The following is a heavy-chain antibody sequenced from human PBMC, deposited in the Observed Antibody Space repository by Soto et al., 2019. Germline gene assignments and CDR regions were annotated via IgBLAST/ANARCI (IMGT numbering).Heavy chain of an antibody. CDR1: GDTFKNCV. Sequence: QVQVVQSGVEVRRPGSSVKVSCKASGDTFKNCVISWVRQAPGQGLEWMGGIIPLFGTTDFAQRFQGRLTITTDESTTTAYMEPSRLRSEDTATYYCAAELGFGKLSVVWGQGTMVIVSS. D-gene: IGHD3-10*01. J-gene: IGHJ6*02. V-gene: IGHV1-69*01. CDR3: AAELGFGKLSVV. CDR2: IIPLFGTT.